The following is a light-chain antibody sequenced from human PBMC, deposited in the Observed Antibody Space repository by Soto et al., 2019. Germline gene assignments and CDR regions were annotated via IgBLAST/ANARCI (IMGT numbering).Light chain of an antibody. J-gene: IGKJ4*01. CDR2: DVS. V-gene: IGKV1-5*01. CDR3: QQYATYMLT. CDR1: QSVNMW. Sequence: DIQMTQFPSTLSADVGDRVTITCRASQSVNMWLAWYQQKPGKAPRLLMYDVSILESGVPSRFSGSGSGAEFTLTISSLQPDDSATYYCQQYATYMLTFGGGTKVGFK.